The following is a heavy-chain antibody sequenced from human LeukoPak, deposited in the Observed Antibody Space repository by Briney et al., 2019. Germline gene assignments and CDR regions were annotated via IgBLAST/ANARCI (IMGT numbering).Heavy chain of an antibody. V-gene: IGHV4-30-4*01. CDR1: GASISGSNYY. CDR2: IYHSGYT. CDR3: ARGWEPYSSSLDS. D-gene: IGHD6-13*01. Sequence: SETLSLTCTVSGASISGSNYYWSWIRQPPGKGLEWIGYIYHSGYTYYNPSLNSRLAISVDTSKNQFSLQLNSVTPDDTAVYYCARGWEPYSSSLDSWGQGTLVTVSS. J-gene: IGHJ4*02.